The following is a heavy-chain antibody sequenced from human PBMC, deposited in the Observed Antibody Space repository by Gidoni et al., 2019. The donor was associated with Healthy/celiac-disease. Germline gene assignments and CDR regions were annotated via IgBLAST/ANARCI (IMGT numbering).Heavy chain of an antibody. V-gene: IGHV3-9*01. CDR3: AKDTGYSSSGGSFDY. CDR2: ISWNSGNL. CDR1: GFTFDDYA. J-gene: IGHJ4*02. D-gene: IGHD6-13*01. Sequence: EVQLVESGGGLEQPGRSLRLSCAASGFTFDDYAMHWVRQAPGKGLEWVSGISWNSGNLGYADSVKGRFTISRDNAKNSLYLQMNSLRAEDTALYYCAKDTGYSSSGGSFDYLGQGTLVTVSS.